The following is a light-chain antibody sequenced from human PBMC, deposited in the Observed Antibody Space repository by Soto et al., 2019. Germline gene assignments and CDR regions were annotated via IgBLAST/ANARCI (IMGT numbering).Light chain of an antibody. CDR3: QSFDKYLSAVV. Sequence: QSALTQPPSASGSPGQSVTISCTGSSSDIGAGYRVRWYQQVPGTAPKLLIYDNTNRPSGVSVRFSGSKSGTSASLAISGLQAEDEADYYCQSFDKYLSAVVFGGGTKLTVL. CDR1: SSDIGAGYR. J-gene: IGLJ2*01. CDR2: DNT. V-gene: IGLV1-40*01.